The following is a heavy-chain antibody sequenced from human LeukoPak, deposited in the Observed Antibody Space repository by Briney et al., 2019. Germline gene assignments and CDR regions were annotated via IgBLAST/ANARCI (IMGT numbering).Heavy chain of an antibody. CDR2: IYYSGST. V-gene: IGHV4-39*01. D-gene: IGHD6-13*01. CDR3: ARRGSSWYEDYYYMDV. J-gene: IGHJ6*03. Sequence: PSETLSLTCTVSGGSISSSSYYWGWIRQPPGKGLEWIGSIYYSGSTYYNPSLKSRVTISVDTSKNQFSLKLSSVTAADTAVYYCARRGSSWYEDYYYMDVWGKGTTVTISS. CDR1: GGSISSSSYY.